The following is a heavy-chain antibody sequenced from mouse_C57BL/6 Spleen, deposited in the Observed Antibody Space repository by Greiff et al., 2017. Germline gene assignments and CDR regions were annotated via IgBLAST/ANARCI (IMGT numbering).Heavy chain of an antibody. D-gene: IGHD2-2*01. Sequence: QVQLQQPGAELVRPGTSVKLSCKASGYTFTSYWMHWVKQRPGQGLEWIGVIDPSDSYTNYNQKFKGKATLTVDPSSSTAYMPLSSLTSEDAAVYYCARRGNDDFDYWGQGTTLTVSS. V-gene: IGHV1-59*01. CDR3: ARRGNDDFDY. CDR2: IDPSDSYT. J-gene: IGHJ2*01. CDR1: GYTFTSYW.